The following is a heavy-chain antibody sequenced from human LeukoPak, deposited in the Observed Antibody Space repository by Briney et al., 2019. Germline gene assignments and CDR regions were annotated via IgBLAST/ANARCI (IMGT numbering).Heavy chain of an antibody. CDR3: ATSPSGYSYGYKPPFDY. CDR1: GGSISDYY. V-gene: IGHV4-59*01. CDR2: MYYTGSS. Sequence: SETLSLTCTVSGGSISDYYWSWLRQPPGKGLEWIGFMYYTGSSNYNPSLNSRVTISLDMSNNQFSLKLNSVTAADTAVYYCATSPSGYSYGYKPPFDYWGQGILVTVSS. D-gene: IGHD5-18*01. J-gene: IGHJ4*02.